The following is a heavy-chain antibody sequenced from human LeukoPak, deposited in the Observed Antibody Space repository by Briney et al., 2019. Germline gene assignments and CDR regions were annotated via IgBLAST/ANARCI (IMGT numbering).Heavy chain of an antibody. CDR3: ARDLAAEVDY. CDR2: IKQDGSEK. J-gene: IGHJ4*02. CDR1: GFTFSNAW. Sequence: GGSLRLSCAASGFTFSNAWMSWVRQAPGKGLEWVANIKQDGSEKYYVDSVKGRFTISRDNAKNSLYLQMNSLRAEDTAVYYCARDLAAEVDYWGQGTLVTVSS. V-gene: IGHV3-7*01. D-gene: IGHD6-13*01.